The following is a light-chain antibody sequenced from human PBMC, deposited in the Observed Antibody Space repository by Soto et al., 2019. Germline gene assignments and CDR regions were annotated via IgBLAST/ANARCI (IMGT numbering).Light chain of an antibody. CDR1: QSVRTN. V-gene: IGKV3D-15*01. CDR2: GAS. Sequence: EIVMTQSPETLSVSLGERVIVSCRASQSVRTNLAWYQQKPGQAHRLIIYGASTRATDVTVRFSGSGYGTDFTITISRLEPEDVAVYYCKQQGRLITFGQLTPPEI. CDR3: KQQGRLIT. J-gene: IGKJ5*01.